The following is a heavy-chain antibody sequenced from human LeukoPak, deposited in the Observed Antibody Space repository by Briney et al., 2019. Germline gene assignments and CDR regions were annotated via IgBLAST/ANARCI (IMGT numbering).Heavy chain of an antibody. D-gene: IGHD4-17*01. Sequence: GGSLRLSCATSGFTFTDYYMSWIRQAPGKGLEWVSYISVSATTMYYADSVKGRFTLSRDNAKNSLYLQMNSLRAEDTAVYYCARVGRLQYGDYVAFDYWGQGTLVTVSS. CDR2: ISVSATTM. CDR3: ARVGRLQYGDYVAFDY. J-gene: IGHJ4*02. CDR1: GFTFTDYY. V-gene: IGHV3-11*01.